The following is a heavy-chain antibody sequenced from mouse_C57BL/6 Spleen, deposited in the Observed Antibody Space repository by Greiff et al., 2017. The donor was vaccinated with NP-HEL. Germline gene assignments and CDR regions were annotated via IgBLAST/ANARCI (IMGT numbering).Heavy chain of an antibody. CDR3: ARPHYYGSSSSFAY. V-gene: IGHV1-80*01. CDR1: GYAFSSYW. J-gene: IGHJ3*01. D-gene: IGHD1-1*01. Sequence: QVQLQQSGAELVKPGASVKISCKASGYAFSSYWMNWVKQRPGKGLEWIGQIYPGDGDTNYNGKFKGKAKLTADKSSSTAYMQLSSLTSEDSAVYFCARPHYYGSSSSFAYWGQGTLVTVSA. CDR2: IYPGDGDT.